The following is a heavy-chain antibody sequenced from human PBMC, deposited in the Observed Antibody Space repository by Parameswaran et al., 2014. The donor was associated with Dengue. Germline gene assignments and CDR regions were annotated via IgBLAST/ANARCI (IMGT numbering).Heavy chain of an antibody. V-gene: IGHV5-51*01. D-gene: IGHD1-26*01. CDR2: IYPGDSDT. Sequence: PGKGLEWMGIIYPGDSDTRYSPSFQGQVTISADKSISTAYLQWSSLKASDTAMYYCAKLGGALFDYWGQGTLVTVSS. CDR3: AKLGGALFDY. J-gene: IGHJ4*02.